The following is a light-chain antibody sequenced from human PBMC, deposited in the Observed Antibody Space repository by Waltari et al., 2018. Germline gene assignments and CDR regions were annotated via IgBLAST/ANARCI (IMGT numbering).Light chain of an antibody. J-gene: IGKJ4*01. Sequence: DIQMTQSPSSLSASVGDRVTITCQASQDIRKNLNWFQQKPGKAPQVLIFDASNSQAAVPSRFSESGSGTDFAFTISSLQPEDIGTYYCQQYANLPLTFGGGTRVEIK. V-gene: IGKV1-33*01. CDR2: DAS. CDR1: QDIRKN. CDR3: QQYANLPLT.